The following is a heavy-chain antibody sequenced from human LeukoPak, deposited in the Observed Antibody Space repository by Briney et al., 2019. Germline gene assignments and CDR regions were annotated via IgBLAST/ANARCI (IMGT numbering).Heavy chain of an antibody. CDR3: ARDRRYSGYENYFDY. D-gene: IGHD5-12*01. CDR1: GFTFSRYR. V-gene: IGHV3-7*03. CDR2: IKQEGGEK. Sequence: GGSLRLSCAASGFTFSRYRMSWGREALGKGGEWVAKIKQEGGEKYYVDSVKGRFTISRENDKNSLYLQMNSLRADDTAVYYCARDRRYSGYENYFDYWGQGTLVTVSS. J-gene: IGHJ4*02.